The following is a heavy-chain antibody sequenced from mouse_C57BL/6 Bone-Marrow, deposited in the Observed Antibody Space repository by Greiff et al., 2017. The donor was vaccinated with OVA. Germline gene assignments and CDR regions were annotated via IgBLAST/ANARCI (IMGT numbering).Heavy chain of an antibody. D-gene: IGHD4-1*01. J-gene: IGHJ3*01. Sequence: EVMLVESGGGLVQPGGSLKLSCAASGFTFSDYYMYWVRQTPEKRLEWVGYISTGGGSTYYPDTVKGRFTLSRDNAKNTLYLHMSRLKSEDTAMYYCARQKLGWFAYWGQGTLVTVSA. V-gene: IGHV5-12*01. CDR1: GFTFSDYY. CDR3: ARQKLGWFAY. CDR2: ISTGGGST.